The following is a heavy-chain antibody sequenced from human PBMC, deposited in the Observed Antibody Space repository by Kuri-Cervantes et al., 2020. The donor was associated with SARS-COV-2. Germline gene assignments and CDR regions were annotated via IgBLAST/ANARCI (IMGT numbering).Heavy chain of an antibody. CDR2: IYYTGST. D-gene: IGHD4-11*01. CDR3: AITTENFTTVTIRGWYFDL. CDR1: GASISSSSYY. J-gene: IGHJ2*01. V-gene: IGHV4-39*01. Sequence: ETLSLTCTVSGASISSSSYYWDWNRQPPGKGLEWIGSIYYTGSTYYNPSLKSRVTISVDTSKNQFSLKLTSVTAADTSVYYCAITTENFTTVTIRGWYFDLWGRGTLVTVSS.